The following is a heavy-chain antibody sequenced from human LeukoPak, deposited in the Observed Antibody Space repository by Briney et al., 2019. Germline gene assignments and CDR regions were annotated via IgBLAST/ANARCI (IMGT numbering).Heavy chain of an antibody. CDR3: AKGGHYSFFDY. V-gene: IGHV3-23*01. D-gene: IGHD4-11*01. J-gene: IGHJ4*02. CDR2: ISGDGTET. Sequence: GGSLRLSCTASGLIFRNYAMTWVRQAPRKGLEWVSTISGDGTETFYADSVKGRFTISRDDSKNTHYLQMSSLRAEDTGIYYCAKGGHYSFFDYWGQGTLVTVSS. CDR1: GLIFRNYA.